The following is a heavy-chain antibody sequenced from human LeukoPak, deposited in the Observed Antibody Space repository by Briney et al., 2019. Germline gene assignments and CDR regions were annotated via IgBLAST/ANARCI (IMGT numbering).Heavy chain of an antibody. J-gene: IGHJ4*02. Sequence: PGGSLRLSCAASGFTFSSYSMNWVRQAPGKGLEWVSSISSSSSYIYYADSVKGRFTISRDNAKNSLYLQMNSLRAEDTAVYYCARAGHSAYKSWGDYWGQGTLVTVSS. CDR3: ARAGHSAYKSWGDY. D-gene: IGHD5-12*01. CDR1: GFTFSSYS. V-gene: IGHV3-21*01. CDR2: ISSSSSYI.